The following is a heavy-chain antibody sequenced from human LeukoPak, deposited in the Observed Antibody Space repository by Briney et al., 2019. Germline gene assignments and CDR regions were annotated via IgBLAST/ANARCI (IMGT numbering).Heavy chain of an antibody. Sequence: GGSLRLSCTASGFTFSSYGMSWVRQAPGKGLEWVSAISGSGGSTYYADSVKGRFTISRDNSKNTLYLQMNSLRAEDTAVYYCAKDPGVPLHPNWFDPWGQGTLVTVSS. V-gene: IGHV3-23*01. J-gene: IGHJ5*02. D-gene: IGHD2-8*01. CDR3: AKDPGVPLHPNWFDP. CDR2: ISGSGGST. CDR1: GFTFSSYG.